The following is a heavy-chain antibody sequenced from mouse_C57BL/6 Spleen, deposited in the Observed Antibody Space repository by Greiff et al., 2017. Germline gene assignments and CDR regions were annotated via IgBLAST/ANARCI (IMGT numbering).Heavy chain of an antibody. CDR3: ERSYYDYDRCAY. Sequence: QVQLQQPGAELMKPGASVKLSCKATGYTFTGYWIEWVKQRPGHGLEWIGEILPGSGSTNYNEKFKGKATFTADTSSNTAYMQLSSLTTEDADIYDCERSYYDYDRCAYWGQGTLVTVSA. V-gene: IGHV1-9*01. CDR2: ILPGSGST. J-gene: IGHJ3*01. D-gene: IGHD2-4*01. CDR1: GYTFTGYW.